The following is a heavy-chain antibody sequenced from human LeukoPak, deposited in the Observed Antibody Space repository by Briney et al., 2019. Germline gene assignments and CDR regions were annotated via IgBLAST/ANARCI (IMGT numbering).Heavy chain of an antibody. CDR1: GYTFTGYY. D-gene: IGHD6-19*01. CDR3: GSVAGRGGY. V-gene: IGHV1-69*05. CDR2: IIPIFGTA. Sequence: SVKVSCKASGYTFTGYYMHWVRQAPGQGLEWMGRIIPIFGTANYAQKFQGRVTITTDESTSTAYMELSSLRSEDTAVYYCGSVAGRGGYWGQGTLVTVSS. J-gene: IGHJ4*02.